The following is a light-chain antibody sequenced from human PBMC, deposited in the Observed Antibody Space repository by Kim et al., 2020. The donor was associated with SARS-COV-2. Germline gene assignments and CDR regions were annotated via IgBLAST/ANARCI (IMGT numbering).Light chain of an antibody. Sequence: EIVLTQSPAPLSLSPGERATLSCRASQSVNSYLAWYQQKPGLAPRLLIYDASNTATGIPARFSGSGSGIDFTLTISSLEPEDFAVYYCHQRANWQLTFGHGTRLEIK. V-gene: IGKV3-11*01. CDR3: HQRANWQLT. CDR2: DAS. CDR1: QSVNSY. J-gene: IGKJ5*01.